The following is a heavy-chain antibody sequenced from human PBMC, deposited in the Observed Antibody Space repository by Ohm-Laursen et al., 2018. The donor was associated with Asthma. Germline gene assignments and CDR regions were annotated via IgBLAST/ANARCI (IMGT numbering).Heavy chain of an antibody. CDR1: GGSMSNFY. J-gene: IGHJ4*02. CDR2: FFLRGND. V-gene: IGHV4-59*01. Sequence: GTLSLTCSVSGGSMSNFYWSWIRQPPGKGLEWIGYFFLRGNDNYNPSLKSRVTMSMGTSRDQFSLRLSSVTTADTAVYYCARVGIAARVIDYWGQGTLVTVSS. D-gene: IGHD6-6*01. CDR3: ARVGIAARVIDY.